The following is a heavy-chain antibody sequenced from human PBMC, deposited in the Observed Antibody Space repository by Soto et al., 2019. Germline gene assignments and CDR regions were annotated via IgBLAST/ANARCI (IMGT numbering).Heavy chain of an antibody. Sequence: PGQGLEWMGWISAYNGNTNYAQKLQGRVTMITDTSTSTAYMELRSLRSDDTAVYYCASDANVRDAFDISGQRTMVSVSS. J-gene: IGHJ3*02. CDR2: ISAYNGNT. CDR3: ASDANVRDAFDI. V-gene: IGHV1-18*01.